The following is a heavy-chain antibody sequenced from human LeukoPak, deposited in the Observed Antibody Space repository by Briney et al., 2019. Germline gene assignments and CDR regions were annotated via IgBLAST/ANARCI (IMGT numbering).Heavy chain of an antibody. V-gene: IGHV3-23*01. Sequence: GGSLRLSCAASGFTFSSYAMSWVRQAPGKGLEWVSATSGGGSTYYADSVKGRFTISRDNSKNTLYLQMNSLRAEDTAVYYCAKDSPRIAVAGILDYWGQGTLVTVSS. J-gene: IGHJ4*02. CDR3: AKDSPRIAVAGILDY. CDR2: TSGGGST. D-gene: IGHD6-19*01. CDR1: GFTFSSYA.